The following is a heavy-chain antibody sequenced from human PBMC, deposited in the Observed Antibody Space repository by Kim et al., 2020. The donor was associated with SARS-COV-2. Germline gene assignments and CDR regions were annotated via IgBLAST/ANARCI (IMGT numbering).Heavy chain of an antibody. D-gene: IGHD4-17*01. CDR3: TTNKGGTYGDHVGGG. CDR2: IKSEIDGGTT. V-gene: IGHV3-15*01. J-gene: IGHJ4*02. Sequence: GGSLRLSCAASGLTFRNAWMSWVRQAPGKGPEWVGRIKSEIDGGTTEHAAPAKGRFTISRDDSKNTLYLQMNSIKNEDTAVYYCTTNKGGTYGDHVGGGWGQGTLVTLSS. CDR1: GLTFRNAW.